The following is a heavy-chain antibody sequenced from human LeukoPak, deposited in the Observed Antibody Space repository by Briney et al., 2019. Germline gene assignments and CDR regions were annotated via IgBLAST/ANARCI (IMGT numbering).Heavy chain of an antibody. CDR2: IKSKTDGGTT. V-gene: IGHV3-15*01. CDR1: GFTFSNAW. J-gene: IGHJ4*02. CDR3: NVLLWFGEFNFDY. D-gene: IGHD3-10*01. Sequence: MPGGSLRLSCAASGFTFSNAWMSWVRQAPGKGLEWVGRIKSKTDGGTTDYAAPVKGRFTISRDDSKNTLYLQMNGLKTEDTAVYYCNVLLWFGEFNFDYWGQGTLVTVSS.